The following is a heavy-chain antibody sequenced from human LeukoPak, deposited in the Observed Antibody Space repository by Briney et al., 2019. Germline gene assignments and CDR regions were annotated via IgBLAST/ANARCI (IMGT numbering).Heavy chain of an antibody. CDR3: ARLPVATIYPYYMDV. V-gene: IGHV4-59*01. D-gene: IGHD5-12*01. Sequence: SETLSLTCTVSGGSISSYYWSWIRQPPGKGLEWIGYIYYSGSTNYNPSLKSRVTISVDTSKNQFSLKLSSVTAADTAVYYCARLPVATIYPYYMDVWGKGTTVTVSS. J-gene: IGHJ6*03. CDR1: GGSISSYY. CDR2: IYYSGST.